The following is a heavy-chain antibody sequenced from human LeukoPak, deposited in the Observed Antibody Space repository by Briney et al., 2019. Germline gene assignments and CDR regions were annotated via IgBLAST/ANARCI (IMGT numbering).Heavy chain of an antibody. CDR1: GGSISSYY. D-gene: IGHD3-16*01. V-gene: IGHV4-39*07. CDR2: IYYSGST. CDR3: ARDQVSFWGYFDY. J-gene: IGHJ4*02. Sequence: SETLSLTRTVSGGSISSYYWGWIRQPPGKGLEWIGSIYYSGSTYYNPSLKSRVTISVDTSKNQFSLKLSSVTAADTAVYYCARDQVSFWGYFDYWGQGTLVTVSS.